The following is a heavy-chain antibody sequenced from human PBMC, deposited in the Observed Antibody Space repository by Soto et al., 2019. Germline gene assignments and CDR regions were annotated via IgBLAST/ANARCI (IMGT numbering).Heavy chain of an antibody. CDR3: ARGYSYGYWYYFDY. V-gene: IGHV4-59*01. CDR2: IYYSGST. Sequence: SETLSLTCTVSGGSISSYYWSWIRQPPGKGLEWIGYIYYSGSTNYNPSLKSRVTISVDTSKNQFSLKLSSVTAVDTAVYYCARGYSYGYWYYFDYWGQGTLVTVSS. D-gene: IGHD5-18*01. CDR1: GGSISSYY. J-gene: IGHJ4*02.